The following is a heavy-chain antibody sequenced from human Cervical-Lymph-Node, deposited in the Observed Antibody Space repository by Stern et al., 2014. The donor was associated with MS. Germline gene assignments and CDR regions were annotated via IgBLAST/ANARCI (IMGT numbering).Heavy chain of an antibody. CDR1: GITFSHSA. V-gene: IGHV1-58*01. D-gene: IGHD5-18*01. CDR3: ASERYTYYDDQRPPGGFGP. Sequence: QLVESGPEVKKPGTSVKVSCKASGITFSHSAVQWLRQARGQRLEWLGWVVALNVDTNYAQSFQERVTITRDMSTSTVYMELRSLRSEDTAVYYCASERYTYYDDQRPPGGFGPWGQGTLVTVSS. J-gene: IGHJ5*02. CDR2: VVALNVDT.